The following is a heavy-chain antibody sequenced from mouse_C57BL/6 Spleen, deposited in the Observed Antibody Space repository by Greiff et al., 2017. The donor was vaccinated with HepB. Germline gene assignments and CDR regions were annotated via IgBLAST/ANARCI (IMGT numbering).Heavy chain of an antibody. V-gene: IGHV5-12*01. CDR3: ARHEATVDWYFDV. D-gene: IGHD1-1*01. CDR1: GFTFSDYY. Sequence: EVMLVESGGGLVQPGGSLKLSCAASGFTFSDYYMYWVRQTPEKRLEWVAYISNGGGSTYYPDTVKGRFTISRDNAKNSLYLQMSRLKSEDTSMYYCARHEATVDWYFDVWGTGTTVTFSS. CDR2: ISNGGGST. J-gene: IGHJ1*03.